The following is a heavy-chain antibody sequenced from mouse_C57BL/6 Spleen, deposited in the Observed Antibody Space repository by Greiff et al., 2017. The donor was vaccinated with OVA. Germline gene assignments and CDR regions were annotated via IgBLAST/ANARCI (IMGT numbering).Heavy chain of an antibody. CDR2: ISYDGSN. J-gene: IGHJ3*01. D-gene: IGHD2-1*01. V-gene: IGHV3-6*01. CDR1: GYSITSGYY. CDR3: ARGGYGNYNWFAY. Sequence: EVKLQESGPGLVKPSQSLSLTCSVTGYSITSGYYWNWIRQFPGNKLEWMGYISYDGSNNYNPSLKNRISITRDTSKNQFFLKLNSVTTEDTATYYCARGGYGNYNWFAYWGQGTLVTVSA.